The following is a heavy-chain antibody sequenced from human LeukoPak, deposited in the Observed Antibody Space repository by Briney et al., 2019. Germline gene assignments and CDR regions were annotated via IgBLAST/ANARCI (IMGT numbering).Heavy chain of an antibody. Sequence: ASVKVSCKASGYTFTGYYMQWVRQAPGQGLEWMGWINPNSGGTNYAQKFQGRVTMTRDTSISTAYMELSRLRSDDTAVYYCASWDYDFWSGPPPYYFDYWGQGTLVTVSS. CDR3: ASWDYDFWSGPPPYYFDY. CDR1: GYTFTGYY. CDR2: INPNSGGT. J-gene: IGHJ4*02. D-gene: IGHD3-3*01. V-gene: IGHV1-2*02.